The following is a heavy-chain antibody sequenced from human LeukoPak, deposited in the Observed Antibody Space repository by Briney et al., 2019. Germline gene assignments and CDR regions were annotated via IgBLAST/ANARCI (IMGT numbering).Heavy chain of an antibody. V-gene: IGHV4-4*09. D-gene: IGHD2-15*01. CDR1: GGSISSHY. Sequence: PSEALSLTCTASGGSISSHYWSWIRQPPGKGLEWIGYIYKSGSTNYNPSLKSRVTISVDTSKNQLSLKLSSVTAADTAVYYCARSPGGSSYYYYYYMDVWGKGTTVTVSS. CDR3: ARSPGGSSYYYYYYMDV. CDR2: IYKSGST. J-gene: IGHJ6*03.